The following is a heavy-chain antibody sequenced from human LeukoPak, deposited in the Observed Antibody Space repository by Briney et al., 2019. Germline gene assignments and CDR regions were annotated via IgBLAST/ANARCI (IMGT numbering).Heavy chain of an antibody. V-gene: IGHV4-38-2*02. CDR1: GYSSSIDYY. Sequence: SETLSLTCTVSGYSSSIDYYWGWIRQSPGKGLEWIGSIHRSGSTYYNPSLKSRVTISGDTSKNQFSLKLSSVTAADTAVYYCARARKVAAGASWFDPWGQGTLVTVSS. CDR2: IHRSGST. D-gene: IGHD6-13*01. CDR3: ARARKVAAGASWFDP. J-gene: IGHJ5*02.